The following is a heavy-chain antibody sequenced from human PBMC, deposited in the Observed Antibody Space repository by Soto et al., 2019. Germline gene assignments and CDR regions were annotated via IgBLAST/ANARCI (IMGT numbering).Heavy chain of an antibody. Sequence: SETLSLTCTVSGGSISSGDYYWSWIRQPPGKGLEWIGYIYYSGSTYYNPSLKSRVTISVDTSKNQFSLKLSSVTAADTAVYYCARDPTFFGAPPGGMDVWGQGTKVTVSS. CDR3: ARDPTFFGAPPGGMDV. J-gene: IGHJ6*02. CDR2: IYYSGST. D-gene: IGHD3-16*01. V-gene: IGHV4-30-4*01. CDR1: GGSISSGDYY.